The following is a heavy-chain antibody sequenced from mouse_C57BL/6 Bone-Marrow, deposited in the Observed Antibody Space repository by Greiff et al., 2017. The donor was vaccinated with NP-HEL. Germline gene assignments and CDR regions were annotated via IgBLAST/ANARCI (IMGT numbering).Heavy chain of an antibody. D-gene: IGHD2-5*01. V-gene: IGHV5-2*01. CDR1: EYEFPSHD. J-gene: IGHJ2*01. Sequence: VQLKESGGGLVQPGESLKLSCESNEYEFPSHDMSWVRKTPEKRLELVAAINSDGGSTYYPDTMERRFIISRDNTKKTLYLQMSSLRSEDTALYYCASEGAYSNNYFDYWGQGTTLTVSS. CDR2: INSDGGST. CDR3: ASEGAYSNNYFDY.